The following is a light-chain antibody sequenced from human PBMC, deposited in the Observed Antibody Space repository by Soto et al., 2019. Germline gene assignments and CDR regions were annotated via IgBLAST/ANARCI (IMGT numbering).Light chain of an antibody. V-gene: IGLV4-69*01. CDR2: VNGDGSH. CDR1: SGHSSYA. J-gene: IGLJ2*01. Sequence: QLVLSQSPSASASLGASVKLTCTLSSGHSSYAIAWHQQQPEKVPRYLMKVNGDGSHNKGDGIPDRFSGSSSGAERYLTISSLQSEDEADYYCRTWGTGIRVFGGGTKLTVL. CDR3: RTWGTGIRV.